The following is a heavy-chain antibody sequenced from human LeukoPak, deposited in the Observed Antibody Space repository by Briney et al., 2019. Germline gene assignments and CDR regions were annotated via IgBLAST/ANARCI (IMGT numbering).Heavy chain of an antibody. J-gene: IGHJ4*02. CDR3: ARVVRGSWYFDY. V-gene: IGHV4-39*07. CDR2: IYHSGST. Sequence: SETLSLTCTVSGGSVSSSSYYWGWIRQPPGKGLEWIGSIYHSGSTYYNPSLKSRVTISVDTSKNQFSLKLSSVTAADTAVYYCARVVRGSWYFDYWGQGTLVTVSS. CDR1: GGSVSSSSYY. D-gene: IGHD3-10*01.